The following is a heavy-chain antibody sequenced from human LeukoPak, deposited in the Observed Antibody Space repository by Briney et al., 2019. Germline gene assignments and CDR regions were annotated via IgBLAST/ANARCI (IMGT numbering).Heavy chain of an antibody. CDR1: GYTFTSSD. CDR3: ARGPRGSGYSFGY. CDR2: MNPNSGNT. Sequence: ASVNVSCKASGYTFTSSDINWAGQATGQGIEWMGWMNPNSGNTGYAQKFQGRVTMTRNTSISTAYMDLSSLRSEDTAVYYCARGPRGSGYSFGYWGQGTLVTVSS. D-gene: IGHD3-22*01. V-gene: IGHV1-8*01. J-gene: IGHJ4*02.